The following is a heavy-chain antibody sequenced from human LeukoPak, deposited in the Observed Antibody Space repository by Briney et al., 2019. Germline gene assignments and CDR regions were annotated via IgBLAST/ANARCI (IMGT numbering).Heavy chain of an antibody. D-gene: IGHD5-18*01. CDR1: GFTFSSYA. V-gene: IGHV3-23*01. Sequence: GALRLSCAASGFTFSSYAMSWVRQAPGKGLEWVSAVSSSGGSTNYADYVKGQFTISRDNSKNTVYLHMNNLRAEDTAVYYCAKEGRKTGNTYGYEYDYWGQGTLVTVSS. CDR3: AKEGRKTGNTYGYEYDY. J-gene: IGHJ4*02. CDR2: VSSSGGST.